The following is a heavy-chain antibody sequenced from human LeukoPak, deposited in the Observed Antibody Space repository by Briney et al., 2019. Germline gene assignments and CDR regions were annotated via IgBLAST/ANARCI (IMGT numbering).Heavy chain of an antibody. Sequence: ASLRLSCAASGFTFSGYAMHWVRQAPRKGLVWVSRIKSDGSITSYADSVMGRFTISRDNARNTLFLEMNSLRAEDSAVYYCARDGFLGPVTAYLDYWGQGTPVTVSS. J-gene: IGHJ4*02. CDR2: IKSDGSIT. CDR1: GFTFSGYA. D-gene: IGHD2-21*02. CDR3: ARDGFLGPVTAYLDY. V-gene: IGHV3-74*01.